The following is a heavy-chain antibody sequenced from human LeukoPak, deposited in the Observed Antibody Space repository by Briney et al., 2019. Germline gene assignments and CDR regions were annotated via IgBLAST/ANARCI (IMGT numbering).Heavy chain of an antibody. D-gene: IGHD2-15*01. Sequence: SETLSLTCIVSGGSISSTSYSWGWIRQPPGKELEWLGSISYSGSTYYNPSLKSRVTISVDTSKNQFSLKLSSVTAADTAVYYCARHALVVVVAATPNWYFDLWGRGTLVTVSS. CDR2: ISYSGST. V-gene: IGHV4-39*01. J-gene: IGHJ2*01. CDR3: ARHALVVVVAATPNWYFDL. CDR1: GGSISSTSYS.